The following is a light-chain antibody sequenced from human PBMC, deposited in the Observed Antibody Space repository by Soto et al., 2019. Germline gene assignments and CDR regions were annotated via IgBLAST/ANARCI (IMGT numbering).Light chain of an antibody. CDR1: QSISSY. J-gene: IGKJ1*01. CDR3: QQYNSWPET. V-gene: IGKV1-39*01. Sequence: DIQMTQSPSSLSASVGDRVTITCLASQSISSYLNWYQQKPGKAPKLLIYAASSLQSGVPARFSGSGSGTEFTLTISSLQSEDFAVYYCQQYNSWPETFGQGTKVDIK. CDR2: AAS.